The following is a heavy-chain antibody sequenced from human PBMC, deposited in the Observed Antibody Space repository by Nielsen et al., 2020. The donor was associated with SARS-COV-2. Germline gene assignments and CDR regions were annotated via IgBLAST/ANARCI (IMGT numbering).Heavy chain of an antibody. J-gene: IGHJ6*02. V-gene: IGHV4-59*01. CDR3: ARQQTSHSTYYYYGMDV. CDR2: ICYSGNT. Sequence: SETLSLTCTVSGDSISNYCWSWIRQPPGKGLEWIGDICYSGNTNYNPSLKSRVTISVDTSKNQFSLKLSSVTAADTAVYYCARQQTSHSTYYYYGMDVWGQGTTVTVSS. CDR1: GDSISNYC. D-gene: IGHD6-13*01.